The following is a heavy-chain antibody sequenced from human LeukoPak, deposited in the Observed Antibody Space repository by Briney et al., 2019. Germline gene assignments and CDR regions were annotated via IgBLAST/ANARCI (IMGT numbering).Heavy chain of an antibody. V-gene: IGHV3-30*18. CDR3: AKGSRLYYYDSSALDY. Sequence: PGRSLRLSCAASGFTFSSYGMHWVRQAPGKGLEWVAVISYDGSNKYYADSVKGRFTISRDNSKNTLYLQMNSLRAEDTAVYYCAKGSRLYYYDSSALDYWGQGTLVTVSS. J-gene: IGHJ4*02. CDR1: GFTFSSYG. CDR2: ISYDGSNK. D-gene: IGHD3-22*01.